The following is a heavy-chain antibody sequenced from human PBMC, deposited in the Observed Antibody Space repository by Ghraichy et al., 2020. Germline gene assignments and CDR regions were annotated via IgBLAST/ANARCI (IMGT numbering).Heavy chain of an antibody. D-gene: IGHD6-6*01. J-gene: IGHJ6*03. CDR2: IYQTGST. V-gene: IGHV4-30-2*01. Sequence: SETLSLTCAVSGGSISSGGYSWSWIRQPPGKGLEWIGYIYQTGSTYYNPSLKSRVTISVDRSKNQFSLKLNSVTAADTAVYYCARVAGGILAPRPLYYCYMDVWGKGTTVTVSS. CDR1: GGSISSGGYS. CDR3: ARVAGGILAPRPLYYCYMDV.